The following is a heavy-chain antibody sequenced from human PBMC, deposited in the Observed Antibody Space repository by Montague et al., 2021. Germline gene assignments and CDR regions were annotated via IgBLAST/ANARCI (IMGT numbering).Heavy chain of an antibody. J-gene: IGHJ6*02. CDR1: GFTFDDFA. D-gene: IGHD3-10*01. Sequence: SLRLSCAASGFTFDDFAMHWVRQVPGKGLEWVSLIFGVGYDTKYADSVKGRFTISRDNSRNSLYLQMDSLKPEDSALYFCSKGRDAPDYYAMDVWGQGTTVTVS. CDR3: SKGRDAPDYYAMDV. V-gene: IGHV3-43*02. CDR2: IFGVGYDT.